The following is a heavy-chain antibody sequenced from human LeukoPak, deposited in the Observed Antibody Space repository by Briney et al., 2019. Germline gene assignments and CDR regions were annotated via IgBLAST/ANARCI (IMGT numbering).Heavy chain of an antibody. CDR2: ISSSSSTI. Sequence: GGSLRLSCAASGFTFSSYSMNWVRQAPGKGLEWVSYISSSSSTIYYADSVEGRFTISRDNAKNSLYLQMNSLRAEDTAVYYCARVEDSSGWYVIDYWGQGTLVTVSS. CDR3: ARVEDSSGWYVIDY. D-gene: IGHD6-19*01. V-gene: IGHV3-48*01. CDR1: GFTFSSYS. J-gene: IGHJ4*02.